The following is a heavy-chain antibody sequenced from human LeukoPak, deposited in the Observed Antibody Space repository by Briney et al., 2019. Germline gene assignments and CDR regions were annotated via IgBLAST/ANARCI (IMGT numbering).Heavy chain of an antibody. CDR3: ARVPPGEQWLVRGNWFDP. D-gene: IGHD6-19*01. Sequence: SVKVSCKASGGTFSSYAISWVRQAPGQGLEWMGRIIPIFGTANYAQKFQGRVTITTDESTSTAYMELSSLRSEDTAVYYCARVPPGEQWLVRGNWFDPWGQGTLVTVSS. CDR2: IIPIFGTA. V-gene: IGHV1-69*05. CDR1: GGTFSSYA. J-gene: IGHJ5*02.